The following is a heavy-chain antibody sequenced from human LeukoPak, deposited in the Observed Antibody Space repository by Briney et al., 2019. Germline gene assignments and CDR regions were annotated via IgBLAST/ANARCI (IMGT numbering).Heavy chain of an antibody. CDR1: GFTLSGSS. V-gene: IGHV3-7*01. J-gene: IGHJ4*02. CDR2: IKQDGSER. D-gene: IGHD3-10*01. Sequence: PGGSLRLSVAASGFTLSGSSMSWVAKSPPKGLEWVANIKQDGSERCYVDSVKGRFTISRDNAKNSLSLQMNNLRVEDTAVYYCARAGSHWHYVYWGQGTVVTVSS. CDR3: ARAGSHWHYVY.